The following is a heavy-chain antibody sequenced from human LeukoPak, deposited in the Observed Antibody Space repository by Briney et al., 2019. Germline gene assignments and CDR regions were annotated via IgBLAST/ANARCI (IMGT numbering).Heavy chain of an antibody. D-gene: IGHD6-19*01. CDR2: ISSSNSFK. J-gene: IGHJ3*02. V-gene: IGHV3-21*01. CDR1: GFPFDTYP. Sequence: PGGSLRLSCAASGFPFDTYPMNWVRQGPGKGLEGVASISSSNSFKNYADSVKGRFTISRDNAQNSLYLQMSSLRAEDTGLYYCATMGEQWLLKDIWGQGTMVIVSS. CDR3: ATMGEQWLLKDI.